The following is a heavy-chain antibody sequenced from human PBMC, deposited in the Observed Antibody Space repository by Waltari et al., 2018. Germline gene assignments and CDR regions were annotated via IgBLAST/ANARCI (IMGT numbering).Heavy chain of an antibody. CDR3: ARERRGQSGWYYFDF. CDR2: IKQDGSEE. V-gene: IGHV3-7*01. Sequence: EVQLVESGGGLVQPGGSLRLSCPASGLPFRSFWLTWGRQAPGKGLEWGANIKQDGSEEDYVDSVKGRFTISKDNAKNSLYLQMNSLRAEDTAVYFCARERRGQSGWYYFDFWGQGSLVTVSS. J-gene: IGHJ4*02. D-gene: IGHD6-19*01. CDR1: GLPFRSFW.